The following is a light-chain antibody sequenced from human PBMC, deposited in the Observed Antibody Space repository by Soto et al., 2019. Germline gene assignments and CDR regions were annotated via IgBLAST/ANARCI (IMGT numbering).Light chain of an antibody. CDR3: QQYGSSPWT. Sequence: EIVLTQSPSTLSLSPGDRATLSCRASQSVSSSYLAWYQQKPGQAPRLLIYGASSRATGIPDRFSGSGSGTAFTLTISRLEPEDFAVYYCQQYGSSPWTFGQGTKVEIK. CDR2: GAS. CDR1: QSVSSSY. J-gene: IGKJ1*01. V-gene: IGKV3-20*01.